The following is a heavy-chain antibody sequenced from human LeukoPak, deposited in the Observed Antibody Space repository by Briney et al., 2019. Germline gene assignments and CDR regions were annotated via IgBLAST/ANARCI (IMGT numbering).Heavy chain of an antibody. Sequence: GASVKVSCKASGGTFSSYAISCVRQAPGQGLEWMGGIIPIFGTANYAQKFQGRVTITADESTSTAYMELSSLRSEDTAVYYCAKSPSALVGYYYYYMDVWGKGTTVTVSS. CDR1: GGTFSSYA. D-gene: IGHD3-16*01. CDR3: AKSPSALVGYYYYYMDV. J-gene: IGHJ6*03. CDR2: IIPIFGTA. V-gene: IGHV1-69*13.